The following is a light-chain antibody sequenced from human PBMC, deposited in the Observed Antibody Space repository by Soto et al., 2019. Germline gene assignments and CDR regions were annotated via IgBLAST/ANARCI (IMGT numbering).Light chain of an antibody. V-gene: IGLV2-11*01. CDR2: DVS. CDR1: SNDVAAYNY. J-gene: IGLJ1*01. Sequence: QSVLTQPRSVSGSPGQSVIISCTGTSNDVAAYNYVSWYQQHPGKAPKLVIYDVSKRPSGVPARFSGSKSCNTASLTISGLQAEDDADYFCCSYAVRDTFDVFGTGTKVTVL. CDR3: CSYAVRDTFDV.